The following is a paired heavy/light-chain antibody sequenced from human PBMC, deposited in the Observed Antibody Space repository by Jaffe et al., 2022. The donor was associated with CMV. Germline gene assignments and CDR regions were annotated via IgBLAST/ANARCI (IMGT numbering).Light chain of an antibody. V-gene: IGKV3-15*01. CDR3: QQYNNWPRT. J-gene: IGKJ1*01. CDR2: GAS. CDR1: QSVRSN. Sequence: EKVMTQSPATLSVSPGERATLSCRASQSVRSNLAWYQQKPGQAPRLLIFGASARATDIPARFSGSGSGTEFTLTITSLQSEDFAVYYCQQYNNWPRTFGQGTKVEIK.
Heavy chain of an antibody. Sequence: EVQLVESGGGLVQPGGSLRLSCAASGFTFSSYEMNWVRQAPGKGLEWVSYISSSGNTIYYADSVKGRFTISRDNAKDSLYLHMNSLRDEDTAVYYCARNGYDLWSAYYDPNYMDVWGKGTTVTVSS. D-gene: IGHD3-3*01. CDR3: ARNGYDLWSAYYDPNYMDV. J-gene: IGHJ6*03. V-gene: IGHV3-48*03. CDR1: GFTFSSYE. CDR2: ISSSGNTI.